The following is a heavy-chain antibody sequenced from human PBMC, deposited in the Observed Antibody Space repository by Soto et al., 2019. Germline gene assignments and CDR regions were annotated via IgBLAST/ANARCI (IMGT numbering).Heavy chain of an antibody. CDR1: GFTFTSYS. J-gene: IGHJ4*02. Sequence: GGALRLSCAAPGFTFTSYSMNWVRQAPGKGLEWVSSISSSSSYIYYADSVKGRFTISRDNAKNSLYLQMNSLRAEDTAVYYCASGAYYYDSSAYYYYWGQGTQVTVSS. D-gene: IGHD3-22*01. CDR3: ASGAYYYDSSAYYYY. V-gene: IGHV3-21*01. CDR2: ISSSSSYI.